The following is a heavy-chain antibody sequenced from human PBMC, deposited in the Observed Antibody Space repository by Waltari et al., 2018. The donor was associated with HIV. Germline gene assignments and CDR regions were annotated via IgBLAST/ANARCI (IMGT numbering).Heavy chain of an antibody. CDR1: GGSFSGFS. Sequence: QVRLHQWGAGLLKPSETLSLTCAVYGGSFSGFSWSWIRQSPGKGLEWMGEINPGGNTNYNPSLKSPVTISQDTSKNQFSLKVTSLTAADTAIYYCARFCRGYGWICEAFDLWGQGTMVTISS. CDR3: ARFCRGYGWICEAFDL. V-gene: IGHV4-34*01. D-gene: IGHD5-18*01. CDR2: INPGGNT. J-gene: IGHJ3*01.